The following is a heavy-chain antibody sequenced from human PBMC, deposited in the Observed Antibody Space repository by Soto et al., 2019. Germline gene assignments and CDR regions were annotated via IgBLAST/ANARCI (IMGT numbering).Heavy chain of an antibody. CDR2: IYPGDSDT. D-gene: IGHD2-15*01. V-gene: IGHV5-51*01. Sequence: GESLKISCKGSGYSFTSYWIGWVRQMPGKGLEWMGIIYPGDSDTRYSPSFQGQVTISADKSTNTAYLQWSSLKASDTAMYYCASSGRVLRSPRSLAYSSQGTLVPGSS. CDR3: ASSGRVLRSPRSLAY. J-gene: IGHJ4*02. CDR1: GYSFTSYW.